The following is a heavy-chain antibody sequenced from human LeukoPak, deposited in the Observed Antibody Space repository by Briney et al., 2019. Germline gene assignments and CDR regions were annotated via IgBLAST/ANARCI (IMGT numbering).Heavy chain of an antibody. Sequence: PSETLSLTCTVSGGSISSYYWTWIRQPAGKGLEWIGRIYASGSTNYNPSLKSRVTMSVDTSKNQLSLRLSSVTAAGAAVYYCSAYCGGCGCYSSAFQHWGQGPLGNVSS. CDR2: IYASGST. CDR3: SAYCGGCGCYSSAFQH. CDR1: GGSISSYY. V-gene: IGHV4-4*07. J-gene: IGHJ1*01. D-gene: IGHD2-15*01.